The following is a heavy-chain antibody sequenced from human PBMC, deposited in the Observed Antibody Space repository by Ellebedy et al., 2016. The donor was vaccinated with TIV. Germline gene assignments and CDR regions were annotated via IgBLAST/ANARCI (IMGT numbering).Heavy chain of an antibody. V-gene: IGHV3-48*02. CDR1: GFSFSNYN. D-gene: IGHD6-19*01. J-gene: IGHJ4*02. CDR2: ISSGSSTI. Sequence: PGGSLRLSCAASGFSFSNYNMNWVRQAPGKGLEWVSCISSGSSTIYYADSVKGRFTISRDNAKNSLYLQMNSLRDEDTAVYYCAKGRGGGSDSSAPRYYFDSWGLGTLVTVSS. CDR3: AKGRGGGSDSSAPRYYFDS.